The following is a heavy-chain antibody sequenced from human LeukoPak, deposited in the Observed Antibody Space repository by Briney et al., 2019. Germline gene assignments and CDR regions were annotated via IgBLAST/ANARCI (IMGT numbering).Heavy chain of an antibody. D-gene: IGHD1-26*01. CDR3: ASSGGSYLSLDY. V-gene: IGHV4-34*01. CDR2: INHSGST. J-gene: IGHJ4*02. Sequence: SETLSLTCAVYGGSFSGYYWSWIRQPPGKGLEWIGEINHSGSTNYNPSLKSRVTISVDTSKNQFPLKLSSVTAADTAVYYCASSGGSYLSLDYWGQGTLVTVSS. CDR1: GGSFSGYY.